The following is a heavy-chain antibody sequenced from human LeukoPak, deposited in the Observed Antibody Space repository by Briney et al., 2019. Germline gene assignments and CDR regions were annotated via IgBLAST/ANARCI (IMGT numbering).Heavy chain of an antibody. CDR2: INWNGGST. CDR3: ARDGSGWYFDY. Sequence: GGSLRLSCAASGFTFDDSVMSWVRQVPGKGLEWVSGINWNGGSTGYVDSVKGRFTISRDNAKNSLYLQMNSLRAEDTAVYYCARDGSGWYFDYWGQGTLVTVSS. J-gene: IGHJ4*02. CDR1: GFTFDDSV. V-gene: IGHV3-20*04. D-gene: IGHD6-19*01.